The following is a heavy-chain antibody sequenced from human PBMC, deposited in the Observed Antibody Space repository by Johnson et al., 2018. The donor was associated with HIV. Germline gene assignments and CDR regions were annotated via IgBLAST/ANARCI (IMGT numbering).Heavy chain of an antibody. CDR2: IRYDGSNK. V-gene: IGHV3-30*02. J-gene: IGHJ3*02. CDR3: VRDKDSSGYYYNDAFDI. D-gene: IGHD3-22*01. Sequence: QVQLVESGGGVVRPGGSLRLSCAASGFTFSSYGMHWVRQAPGKGLEWVAFIRYDGSNKYYADSVKGRFTISRDNAKNSLYLQMNSLRAEDTAVYYCVRDKDSSGYYYNDAFDIWGQGTMVTVSS. CDR1: GFTFSSYG.